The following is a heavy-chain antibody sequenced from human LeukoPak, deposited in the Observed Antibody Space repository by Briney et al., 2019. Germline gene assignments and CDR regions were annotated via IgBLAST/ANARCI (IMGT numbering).Heavy chain of an antibody. Sequence: SETLSLTCAVSGDSISSGHFYLAWIRQPPGKGLEWIGSIYYGGSTYYNPSLKSRLTISVDTSKNQFSLKLSSVTAADTAPYYCARHGVEMATITYFNYWGQGTLVTVSS. D-gene: IGHD5-24*01. CDR2: IYYGGST. V-gene: IGHV4-39*01. CDR1: GDSISSGHFY. CDR3: ARHGVEMATITYFNY. J-gene: IGHJ4*02.